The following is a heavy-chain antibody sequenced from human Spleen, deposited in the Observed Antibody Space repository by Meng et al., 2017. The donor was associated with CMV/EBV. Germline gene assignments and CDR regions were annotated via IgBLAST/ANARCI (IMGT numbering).Heavy chain of an antibody. Sequence: QVQLQESGPGLVKPSVTLSLTCAVSGGSIISSNLWTWVRQVPGKGLEWIGEIYQSGSTNYNPSLKSRVTISVDKFKNQFSLKLGSVTAADTAVYYCARIERRRILKYCGSDCSTTDYWGQGTLVTVSS. J-gene: IGHJ4*02. V-gene: IGHV4-4*02. CDR2: IYQSGST. D-gene: IGHD2-21*02. CDR3: ARIERRRILKYCGSDCSTTDY. CDR1: GGSIISSNL.